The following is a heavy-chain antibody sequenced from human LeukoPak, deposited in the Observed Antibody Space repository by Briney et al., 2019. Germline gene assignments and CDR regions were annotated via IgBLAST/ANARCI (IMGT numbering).Heavy chain of an antibody. CDR2: IYYSGST. J-gene: IGHJ5*02. CDR1: GGSISSSSYY. Sequence: PSETLSLTCTVSGGSISSSSYYWGWIRQPPGKGLEWIGSIYYSGSTYYNPSLKSRVTISVDTSKNQFSLKLSSVTAADTAVYYCARVADYGTTNWFDPWGQGTLVTVSS. D-gene: IGHD4-17*01. V-gene: IGHV4-39*07. CDR3: ARVADYGTTNWFDP.